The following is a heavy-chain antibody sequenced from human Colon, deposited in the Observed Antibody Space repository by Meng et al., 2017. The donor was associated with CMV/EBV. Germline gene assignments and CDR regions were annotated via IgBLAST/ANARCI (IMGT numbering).Heavy chain of an antibody. D-gene: IGHD4-23*01. Sequence: TFSGFALKTSDVGVGWIRQPPGKALEWLGLIYWNDNQRYNSSLKQRLTITKDTSKNQVFLTMTNMNPVDTATYYCAYCRVGGWFETWGQGTPVTVSS. CDR2: IYWNDNQ. CDR1: GFALKTSDVG. CDR3: AYCRVGGWFET. V-gene: IGHV2-5*01. J-gene: IGHJ5*02.